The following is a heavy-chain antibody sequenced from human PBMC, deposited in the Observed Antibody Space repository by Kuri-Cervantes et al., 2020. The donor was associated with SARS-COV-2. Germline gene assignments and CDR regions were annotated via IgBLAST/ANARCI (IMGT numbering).Heavy chain of an antibody. J-gene: IGHJ3*02. Sequence: GSLRLSCTVSGGSISSSSYYWGWIRQPPGKGLEWIGSIYYSGCTYYNPSLKSRVTISVDTSKNQFSLKLSSVTAADTAVYYCARSGYSYGPETQGAFDIWGQGTMVTVSS. V-gene: IGHV4-39*01. CDR3: ARSGYSYGPETQGAFDI. CDR1: GGSISSSSYY. D-gene: IGHD5-18*01. CDR2: IYYSGCT.